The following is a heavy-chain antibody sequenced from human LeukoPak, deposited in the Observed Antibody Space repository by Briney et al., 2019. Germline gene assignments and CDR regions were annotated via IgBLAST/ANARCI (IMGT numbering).Heavy chain of an antibody. CDR2: INSDGSDT. V-gene: IGHV3-74*01. Sequence: GGSLRLSCAASGFTFSSYWMYWVRQAPGKGLVWVSRINSDGSDTSYADSVQGRFTISRDNAKNTLYLQMNSLRAEDTAAYYCAKGTYDSRGHFDYWGQGTLVSVSS. CDR1: GFTFSSYW. CDR3: AKGTYDSRGHFDY. J-gene: IGHJ4*02. D-gene: IGHD3-22*01.